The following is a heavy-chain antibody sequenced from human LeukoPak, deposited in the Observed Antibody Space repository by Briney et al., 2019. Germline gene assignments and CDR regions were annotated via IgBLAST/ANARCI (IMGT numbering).Heavy chain of an antibody. D-gene: IGHD3-22*01. CDR1: GGSIISYY. Sequence: PSETLSLTCTVSGGSIISYYWTWIRQPAGKGLEWIGRIYSSGTTNYNPSLKSRVSMSVDTSKNQFSLKLRSVTAADTAVYYCARGRLNYYDSSDYYYFDYWGQGTLVTASS. CDR2: IYSSGTT. J-gene: IGHJ4*02. CDR3: ARGRLNYYDSSDYYYFDY. V-gene: IGHV4-4*07.